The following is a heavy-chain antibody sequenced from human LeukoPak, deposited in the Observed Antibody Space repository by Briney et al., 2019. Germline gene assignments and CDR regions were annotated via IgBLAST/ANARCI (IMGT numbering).Heavy chain of an antibody. CDR3: ARRSAVAPYYYMDV. V-gene: IGHV5-51*01. CDR1: GYSFTTYW. J-gene: IGHJ6*03. Sequence: GESLKISCQGSGYSFTTYWIGGVRQMPGKGLEWRGIIYPGDSDTRYSPSFQGQVTISADKSINTACLQWSSLKASDTAMYYCARRSAVAPYYYMDVWGKGTTVTVSS. CDR2: IYPGDSDT.